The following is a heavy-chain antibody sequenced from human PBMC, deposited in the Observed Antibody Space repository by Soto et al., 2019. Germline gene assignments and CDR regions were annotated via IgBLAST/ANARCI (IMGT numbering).Heavy chain of an antibody. V-gene: IGHV3-73*01. CDR2: IRSKANSYAT. D-gene: IGHD3-22*01. CDR3: TRYDSSAFFDY. J-gene: IGHJ4*02. CDR1: GFIFSGSA. Sequence: GGSLSLSCAASGFIFSGSAIHWVRQASGKGLEWVGRIRSKANSYATVYAASVKGRFTISRDDSKNTAYLQMNSLKTEDTAVYYCTRYDSSAFFDYWGQGTLVTVSS.